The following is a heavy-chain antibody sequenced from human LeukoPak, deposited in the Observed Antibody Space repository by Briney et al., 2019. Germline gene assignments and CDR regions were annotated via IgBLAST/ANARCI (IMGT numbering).Heavy chain of an antibody. CDR2: ISGSGGTT. V-gene: IGHV3-23*01. Sequence: GGSLRLSCAASGSTFSNYAMSWVRQAPREGLEWVSAISGSGGTTYYADSVKGRFTISRDNSKNTLYLQMNSLRAEDTAVYYCAKGWESYYYGMDVWGQGTTVTVSS. CDR1: GSTFSNYA. D-gene: IGHD1-26*01. CDR3: AKGWESYYYGMDV. J-gene: IGHJ6*02.